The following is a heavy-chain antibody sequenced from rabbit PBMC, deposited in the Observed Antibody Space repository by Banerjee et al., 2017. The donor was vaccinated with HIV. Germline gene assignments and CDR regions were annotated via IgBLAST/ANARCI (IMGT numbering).Heavy chain of an antibody. CDR3: ARDLAALTGWKFGL. CDR1: GFSFSSSYW. J-gene: IGHJ4*01. Sequence: QQQLEESGGDLVKPEGSLTLTCTASGFSFSSSYWICWIRQAPGKGLEWIACIDAGSDGSSYCARWAKGRFTVPIPTPTTVTLQTTSLTAADTATYFFARDLAALTGWKFGLGGPGTLGTVS. CDR2: IDAGSDGSS. D-gene: IGHD3-1*01. V-gene: IGHV1S45*01.